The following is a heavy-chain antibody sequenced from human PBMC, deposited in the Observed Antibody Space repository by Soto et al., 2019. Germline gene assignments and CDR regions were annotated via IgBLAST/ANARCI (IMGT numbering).Heavy chain of an antibody. V-gene: IGHV1-69*13. CDR3: AREGTAVAGTWSNP. D-gene: IGHD6-19*01. CDR1: GGTFSSYA. Sequence: VKVSCKASGGTFSSYAISWVRQAPGQGPEWMGGIIPIFGTANYAQKFQGRVTITADESTSTAYMELSSLRSEDTAVYYCAREGTAVAGTWSNPWGQGTLVTVSS. CDR2: IIPIFGTA. J-gene: IGHJ5*02.